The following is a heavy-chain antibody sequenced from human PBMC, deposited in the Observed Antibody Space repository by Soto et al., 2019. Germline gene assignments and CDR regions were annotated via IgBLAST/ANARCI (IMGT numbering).Heavy chain of an antibody. D-gene: IGHD2-15*01. V-gene: IGHV3-74*01. CDR3: ARKRDTAVVPAGAAFDL. CDR1: GFTFSSHM. Sequence: GGSLRLSCVASGFTFSSHMMHWVRQAPGKALVWVSRINSAGSTTNYAESVKGRFSISRDNARNTLYLQMNSLRVEDTAVYYCARKRDTAVVPAGAAFDLWGQGTMVTVSS. J-gene: IGHJ3*01. CDR2: INSAGSTT.